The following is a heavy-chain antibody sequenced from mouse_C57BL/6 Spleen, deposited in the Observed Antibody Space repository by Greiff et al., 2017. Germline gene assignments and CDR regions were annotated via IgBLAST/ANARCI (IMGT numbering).Heavy chain of an antibody. D-gene: IGHD2-5*01. CDR1: GYTFTSYG. J-gene: IGHJ2*01. Sequence: VQLQQSGAELARPGASVKLSCKASGYTFTSYGISWVKQRTGQGLEWIGEIYPRSGNTYYNEKFKGKATLTADNSSSKAYMELRSLTSEDAAVYFCAYYSSSFDYWGQGTTLTVSS. V-gene: IGHV1-81*01. CDR3: AYYSSSFDY. CDR2: IYPRSGNT.